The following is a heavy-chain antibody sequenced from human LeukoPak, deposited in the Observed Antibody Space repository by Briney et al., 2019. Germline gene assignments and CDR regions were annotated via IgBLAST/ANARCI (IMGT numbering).Heavy chain of an antibody. Sequence: GGSLRLSCAASGTTFSSYEKNWVRQAPGKGLEWGSYISNSGSTIYYADSVKGRFTISRDNAKNSLYVQMNSLRAEDTAVYYCAELGITMIGGVWGKGSTVTISS. J-gene: IGHJ6*04. CDR1: GTTFSSYE. V-gene: IGHV3-48*03. CDR2: ISNSGSTI. D-gene: IGHD3-10*02. CDR3: AELGITMIGGV.